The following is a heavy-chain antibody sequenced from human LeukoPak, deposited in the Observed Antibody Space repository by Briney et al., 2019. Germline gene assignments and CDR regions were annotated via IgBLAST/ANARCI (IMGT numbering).Heavy chain of an antibody. D-gene: IGHD3-22*01. J-gene: IGHJ4*02. CDR1: GYTFTSYG. Sequence: ASVKVSCKASGYTFTSYGISWVRQAPGQGLEWMGWINPNSGGTNYAQKFQGWVTMTRDTSISTAYMELSRLRSDDTAVYYCARVYPPIYYYDSSGYACFDYWGQGTLVTVSS. CDR3: ARVYPPIYYYDSSGYACFDY. CDR2: INPNSGGT. V-gene: IGHV1-2*04.